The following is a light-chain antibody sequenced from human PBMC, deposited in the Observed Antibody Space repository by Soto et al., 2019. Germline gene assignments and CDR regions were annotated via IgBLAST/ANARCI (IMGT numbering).Light chain of an antibody. Sequence: QSALTQPPSASGSPGQSVTISCTGTSSDVGGYQHVSWYQQYPGKAPKLMIYEVNKRPSEVPHRFSGSKSGNTASLTVSGLQAEDEADYYCSSYAGTNTVVFGGRTKLTVL. V-gene: IGLV2-8*01. CDR1: SSDVGGYQH. CDR3: SSYAGTNTVV. J-gene: IGLJ2*01. CDR2: EVN.